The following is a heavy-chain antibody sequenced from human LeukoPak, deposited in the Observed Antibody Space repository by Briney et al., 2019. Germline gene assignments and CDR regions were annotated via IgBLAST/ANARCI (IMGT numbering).Heavy chain of an antibody. CDR3: ARTGYYYDSSGYIESPFDY. J-gene: IGHJ4*02. V-gene: IGHV3-48*01. Sequence: GGSLRLSCAASGFTFSSYSMNWVRQAPGKGLEWVSYISSSSSTIYYAGSVKGRFTISRDNAKNSLYLQMNSLRAEDTAVYYCARTGYYYDSSGYIESPFDYWGQGTLVTVSS. CDR2: ISSSSSTI. CDR1: GFTFSSYS. D-gene: IGHD3-22*01.